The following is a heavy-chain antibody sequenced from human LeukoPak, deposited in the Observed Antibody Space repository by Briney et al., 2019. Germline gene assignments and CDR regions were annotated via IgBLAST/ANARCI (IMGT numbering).Heavy chain of an antibody. V-gene: IGHV3-23*01. CDR3: AKDYYYDSSGYYCYFDY. CDR1: GFTFSSYA. J-gene: IGHJ4*02. Sequence: PGGSLRLSCAASGFTFSSYAMSWVRQAPGKGLEWVSAISGSGGSTYYADSVKSRFTISRDNSKNTLYLQMNSLRAEDTAVYYCAKDYYYDSSGYYCYFDYWAREPWSPSPQ. CDR2: ISGSGGST. D-gene: IGHD3-22*01.